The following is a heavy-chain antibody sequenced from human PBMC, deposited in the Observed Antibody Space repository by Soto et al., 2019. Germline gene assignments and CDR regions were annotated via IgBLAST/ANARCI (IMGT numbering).Heavy chain of an antibody. CDR2: GHPNSGGT. Sequence: QVHLVQSGAEVKQPGASVKVSCKASGYTFSVYHMHWVRQAPGQGLEWMGWGHPNSGGTNYAQSFEGRVTMTRDTSINTAYMELSRLTSDDTAVYYCAKELQRGMDVWGQGTTVTVSS. CDR3: AKELQRGMDV. J-gene: IGHJ6*02. D-gene: IGHD4-4*01. V-gene: IGHV1-2*02. CDR1: GYTFSVYH.